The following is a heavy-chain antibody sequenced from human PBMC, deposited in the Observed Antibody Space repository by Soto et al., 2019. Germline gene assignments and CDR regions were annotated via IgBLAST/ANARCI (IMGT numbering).Heavy chain of an antibody. V-gene: IGHV1-69*06. J-gene: IGHJ6*02. CDR2: IIPIFGTP. D-gene: IGHD5-12*01. Sequence: SVKVSCKASGGSFSTYAISWVRQAPGQGLEWMGGIIPIFGTPNYAQKFQGRVTITADRSTSTAYLELNSLRSEDTAVYYCAAPRTDGYKVPDPSTYYYYGLDVWGQGTTVTISS. CDR1: GGSFSTYA. CDR3: AAPRTDGYKVPDPSTYYYYGLDV.